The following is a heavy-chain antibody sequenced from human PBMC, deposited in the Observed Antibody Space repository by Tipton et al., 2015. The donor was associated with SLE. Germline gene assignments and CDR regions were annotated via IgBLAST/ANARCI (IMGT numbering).Heavy chain of an antibody. J-gene: IGHJ3*02. V-gene: IGHV3-48*03. Sequence: GSLRLSCAASGFTFSSYAMHWVRQAPGKGLEWVSYISSSGSTIYYADSVKGRFTISRDNAKNSLYLQMNSLRAEDTAVYYCARARYSSSWWDAFDIWGQGAMVTVSS. D-gene: IGHD6-13*01. CDR3: ARARYSSSWWDAFDI. CDR1: GFTFSSYA. CDR2: ISSSGSTI.